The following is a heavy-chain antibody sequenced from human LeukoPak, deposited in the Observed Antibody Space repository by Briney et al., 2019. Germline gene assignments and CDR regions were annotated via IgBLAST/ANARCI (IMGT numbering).Heavy chain of an antibody. CDR3: AKYLDGDWSKPNDY. D-gene: IGHD4-17*01. J-gene: IGHJ4*02. Sequence: QTGGSLRLSCAASGFTFTTYTMSWVRQAPEKGLEWVSTIGGSGVSTFYADSVKGRFTISRDNSKNTLYLQMNSLRAEDTGVYYCAKYLDGDWSKPNDYWGQGTLVSVSS. CDR2: IGGSGVST. V-gene: IGHV3-23*01. CDR1: GFTFTTYT.